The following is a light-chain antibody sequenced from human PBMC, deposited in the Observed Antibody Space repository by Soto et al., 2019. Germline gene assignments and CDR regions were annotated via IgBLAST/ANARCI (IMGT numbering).Light chain of an antibody. CDR1: SSNIGHYRY. J-gene: IGLJ3*02. CDR3: CSYAGSYTWV. V-gene: IGLV2-11*01. Sequence: QSALTQPRSVSGSPGQSVTISCTGTSSNIGHYRYVSWYQQHPGKAPKLILYDITYRPSGVPDRFSGSKSGNTASLNISGVQTEDEADYYCCSYAGSYTWVFGGGTKVTVL. CDR2: DIT.